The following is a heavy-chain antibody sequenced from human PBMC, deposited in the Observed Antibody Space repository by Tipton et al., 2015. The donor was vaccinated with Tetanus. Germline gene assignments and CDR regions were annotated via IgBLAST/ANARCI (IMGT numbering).Heavy chain of an antibody. V-gene: IGHV4-59*01. Sequence: TLSLTCTVSGGSISTYFWSWIRQPPGKGLEWIGYIYYSGSTSNNPSLKSRVTVSVDTSKNQFSLTLSSVTADDTAVYYCARIGWLQQNKPAFDIWGQGTVVTVSS. CDR3: ARIGWLQQNKPAFDI. CDR2: IYYSGST. D-gene: IGHD6-19*01. J-gene: IGHJ3*02. CDR1: GGSISTYF.